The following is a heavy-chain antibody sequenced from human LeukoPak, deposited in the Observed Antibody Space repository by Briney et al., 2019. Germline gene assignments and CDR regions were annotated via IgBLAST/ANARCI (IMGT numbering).Heavy chain of an antibody. D-gene: IGHD1-1*01. CDR3: ARGNDSPYDRTFDY. CDR2: MNQDGSEK. V-gene: IGHV3-7*03. CDR1: GLRFGSYW. J-gene: IGHJ4*02. Sequence: GGSLRLSCAASGLRFGSYWMNWVRQAPGKGLEWVVNMNQDGSEKNYVDSVKGRFTISRDNTKNSLFLQMDSLRAEDTAFYYCARGNDSPYDRTFDYWGQGTLVTVSS.